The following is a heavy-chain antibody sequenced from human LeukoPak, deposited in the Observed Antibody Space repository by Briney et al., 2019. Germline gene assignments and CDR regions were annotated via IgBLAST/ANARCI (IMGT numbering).Heavy chain of an antibody. CDR3: ARGHTLYYETSAYYYFDY. D-gene: IGHD3-22*01. CDR1: GYTFTSYG. Sequence: ASVKVSCKASGYTFTSYGINWVRQVPGQGLEWMGWISAYNGNRDYAQKVQGRVTMTTDTSTSTAYMELRSLRSDDTAVYYCARGHTLYYETSAYYYFDYWSQGTLVTVSS. V-gene: IGHV1-18*01. CDR2: ISAYNGNR. J-gene: IGHJ4*02.